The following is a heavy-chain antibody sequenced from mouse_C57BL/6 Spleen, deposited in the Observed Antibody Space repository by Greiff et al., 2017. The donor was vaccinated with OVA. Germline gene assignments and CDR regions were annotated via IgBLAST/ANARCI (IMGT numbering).Heavy chain of an antibody. CDR2: IDPENGDT. CDR1: GFNIKDDY. CDR3: TTRGFNWDRDY. Sequence: EVQLQQSGAELVRPGASVKLSCTASGFNIKDDYMHWVKQRPEQGLEWIGWIDPENGDTEYASKFQGKATITADTSSNTAYLQLSSLTSEDTAVYYCTTRGFNWDRDYWGQGTTLTVSS. V-gene: IGHV14-4*01. D-gene: IGHD4-1*01. J-gene: IGHJ2*01.